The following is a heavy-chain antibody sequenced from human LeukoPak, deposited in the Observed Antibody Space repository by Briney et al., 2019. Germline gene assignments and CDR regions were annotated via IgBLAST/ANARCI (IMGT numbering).Heavy chain of an antibody. Sequence: SVKVSCKASGGTFSSYAISWVRQAPGQGLEWMGGIIPIFGTANYAQKFQGRVTITADESTSTAYMELSSLRSEDTAVYYCARDLILFESPSGYWGQGTLVTVSS. CDR3: ARDLILFESPSGY. D-gene: IGHD3-16*01. CDR1: GGTFSSYA. J-gene: IGHJ4*02. CDR2: IIPIFGTA. V-gene: IGHV1-69*13.